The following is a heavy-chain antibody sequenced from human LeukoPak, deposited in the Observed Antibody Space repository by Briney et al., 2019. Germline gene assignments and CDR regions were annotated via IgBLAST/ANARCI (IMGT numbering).Heavy chain of an antibody. CDR2: ISSSSSYI. CDR1: GFTFSSYS. V-gene: IGHV3-21*01. J-gene: IGHJ4*02. Sequence: TLGGSLRLSCAASGFTFSSYSMNWVRQAPGKGLEWVSSISSSSSYIYYADSVKGRFTISRDNAKNSLYLQMNSLRAEDTAVYYCARGETYYYDSSGPTPPDWGQGTLVTVSS. D-gene: IGHD3-22*01. CDR3: ARGETYYYDSSGPTPPD.